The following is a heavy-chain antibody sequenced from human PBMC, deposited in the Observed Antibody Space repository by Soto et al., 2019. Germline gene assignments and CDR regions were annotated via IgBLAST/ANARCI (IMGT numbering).Heavy chain of an antibody. CDR2: TSTYNGNT. D-gene: IGHD3-22*01. V-gene: IGHV1-18*01. Sequence: QVQLVQSGAEVKKPGASVKVSCKVSGYSFITYGVSWVRQAPGQGLDWMGWTSTYNGNTKYAERLQGRVTMTTDTTTSTAYMELRSLRSDDTAVYYCARGPTDYNDNSGNYFLDYWGQGTLVTVSS. J-gene: IGHJ4*02. CDR3: ARGPTDYNDNSGNYFLDY. CDR1: GYSFITYG.